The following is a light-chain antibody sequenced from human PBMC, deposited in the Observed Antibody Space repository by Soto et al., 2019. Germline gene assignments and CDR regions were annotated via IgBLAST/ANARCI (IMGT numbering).Light chain of an antibody. V-gene: IGKV3-15*01. CDR3: QEYIQWPPGM. J-gene: IGKJ1*01. Sequence: EIVLTQSPGTLSLSPWERATLSCRASQSVSGFLAWFQQKPGQAPRLLIYDTSTRAPGISARFSGGGSGTAYTLPISSLQSEDFSVYYCQEYIQWPPGMFGPGTKVDIK. CDR1: QSVSGF. CDR2: DTS.